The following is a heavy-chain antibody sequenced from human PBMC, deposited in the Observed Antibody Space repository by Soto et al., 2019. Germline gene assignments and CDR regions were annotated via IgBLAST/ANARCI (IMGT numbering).Heavy chain of an antibody. CDR2: ISSSSSYT. CDR1: GFTFSDYY. J-gene: IGHJ5*02. CDR3: AREDIVVVPAAIWFDP. V-gene: IGHV3-11*05. Sequence: QVQLVESGGGLVKPGGSLRLSCAASGFTFSDYYMSWIRQAPGKGLEWVSYISSSSSYTNYADSVKGRFTISRDNDKNXLHLQMNSLRAEDTAVYYCAREDIVVVPAAIWFDPWGQGTLVTVSS. D-gene: IGHD2-2*01.